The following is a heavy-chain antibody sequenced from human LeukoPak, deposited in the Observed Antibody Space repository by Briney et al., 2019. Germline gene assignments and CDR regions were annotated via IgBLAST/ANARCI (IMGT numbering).Heavy chain of an antibody. CDR1: GYTFTSYY. CDR3: ARDQSSRGDSAYYYSMDV. CDR2: INPSGGST. D-gene: IGHD6-6*01. V-gene: IGHV1-46*01. J-gene: IGHJ6*03. Sequence: GASVKVSCKASGYTFTSYYMHWVRQAPGQGLEWMGIINPSGGSTSYAQKFQGRVTMTRDMSTSTVYMELSGLRSEDTAVYSCARDQSSRGDSAYYYSMDVWGKGTTVTVSS.